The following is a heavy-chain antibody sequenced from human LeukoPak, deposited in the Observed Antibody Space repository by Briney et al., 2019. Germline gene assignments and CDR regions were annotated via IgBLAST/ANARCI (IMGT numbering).Heavy chain of an antibody. CDR3: ARDRGSTVVTGAFDY. CDR1: GGSSSSHY. D-gene: IGHD4-23*01. CDR2: IYYSGRT. J-gene: IGHJ4*02. V-gene: IGHV4-59*11. Sequence: ASETLSLTCTVPGGSSSSHYWSWSRQRPGEGLEWMGHIYYSGRTNYNPSLKSRVTISVDTSKNQFSLNVSSVTAADTAVYYCARDRGSTVVTGAFDYWGQGTLVTVSS.